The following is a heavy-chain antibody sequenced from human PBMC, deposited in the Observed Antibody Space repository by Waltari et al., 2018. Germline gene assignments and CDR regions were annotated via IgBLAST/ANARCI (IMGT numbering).Heavy chain of an antibody. V-gene: IGHV3-23*01. D-gene: IGHD6-19*01. CDR3: AKPAVAGTSYFDY. CDR1: GFTFSSYA. J-gene: IGHJ4*02. CDR2: ISGSGGST. Sequence: EVQLLESGGGLVQPGGSLRLSCAASGFTFSSYAMSWVRQAPGKGLEWVSAISGSGGSTDYADAVKGRFTISRDNYKNTLYLQMNSLRAEDTAVYYCAKPAVAGTSYFDYWGQGTLVTVSS.